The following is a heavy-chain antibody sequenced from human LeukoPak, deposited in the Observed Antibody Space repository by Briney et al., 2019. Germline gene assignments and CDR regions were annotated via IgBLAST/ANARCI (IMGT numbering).Heavy chain of an antibody. CDR1: GYTFTSYD. Sequence: ASVKVSCKASGYTFTSYDINWVRQATGQGLEWMGWMNPNSGNTGYAQKIQGRVTITRNTSISTAYMELSSLRSEDTAVYYCARVGYDYVWGSYRALGYWGQGTLVTVSS. J-gene: IGHJ4*02. CDR3: ARVGYDYVWGSYRALGY. V-gene: IGHV1-8*03. CDR2: MNPNSGNT. D-gene: IGHD3-16*02.